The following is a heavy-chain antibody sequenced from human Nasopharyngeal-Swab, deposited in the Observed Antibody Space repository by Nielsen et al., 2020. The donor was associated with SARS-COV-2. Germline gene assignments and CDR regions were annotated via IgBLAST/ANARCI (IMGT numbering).Heavy chain of an antibody. CDR2: ISYDGSNK. J-gene: IGHJ4*02. V-gene: IGHV3-30*18. CDR3: AKGPYGYSYGAYYFDY. CDR1: GFTFSSYG. Sequence: GESLKISCAASGFTFSSYGMHWVRQAPGKGLEWAAVISYDGSNKYYADSVKGRFTISRDNSKNTLYLQMNSLRAEDTAVYYCAKGPYGYSYGAYYFDYWGQGTLVTVSS. D-gene: IGHD5-18*01.